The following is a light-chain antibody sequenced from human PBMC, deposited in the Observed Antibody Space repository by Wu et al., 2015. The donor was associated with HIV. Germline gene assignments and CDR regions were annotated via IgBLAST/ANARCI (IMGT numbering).Light chain of an antibody. CDR2: DAS. J-gene: IGKJ2*01. Sequence: EIVLTQSPATLSLSPGERATLSCRASQDVGNYLGWYQQKPGQAPRLLIYDASNRATGIPDRFSGSGSGTDFTLTISRLEPEDFTVYYCQRYGSSPYTFGQGTKLEIK. CDR3: QRYGSSPYT. CDR1: QDVGNY. V-gene: IGKV3-20*01.